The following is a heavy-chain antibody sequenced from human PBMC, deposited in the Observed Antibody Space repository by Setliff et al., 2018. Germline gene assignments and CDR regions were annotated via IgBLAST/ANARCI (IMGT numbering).Heavy chain of an antibody. J-gene: IGHJ4*02. CDR3: ARGRNVAIRLLDS. CDR2: INHSGST. CDR1: GGTFTYYY. D-gene: IGHD6-6*01. V-gene: IGHV4-34*01. Sequence: PSETLSLTCAASGGTFTYYYWTWIRQPPGKGLEWIGEINHSGSTNYNPSLKSRATISIDTSKNQFSLSLRYVTAADTAVYYCARGRNVAIRLLDSWGQGNLVTVSS.